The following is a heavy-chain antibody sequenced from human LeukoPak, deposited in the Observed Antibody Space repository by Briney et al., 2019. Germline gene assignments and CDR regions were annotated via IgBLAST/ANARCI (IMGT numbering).Heavy chain of an antibody. D-gene: IGHD4-17*01. Sequence: GASVKVSCKASGGTFSSYAISWVRQAPGQGLEWMGGIIPIFGTANYAQKFQGRVTITADKSTSTAYMELSSLRSDDTAVYYCARHTETVTTQDVVAFDIWGQGTLVTVSS. CDR1: GGTFSSYA. CDR3: ARHTETVTTQDVVAFDI. J-gene: IGHJ3*02. V-gene: IGHV1-69*06. CDR2: IIPIFGTA.